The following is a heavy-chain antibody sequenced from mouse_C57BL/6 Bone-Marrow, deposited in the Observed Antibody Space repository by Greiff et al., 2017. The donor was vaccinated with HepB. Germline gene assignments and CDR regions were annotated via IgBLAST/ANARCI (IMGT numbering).Heavy chain of an antibody. CDR3: GGSAQQDY. Sequence: QVQLKQSGAELVKPGASVKLSCKASGYTFTSYWMHWVKQRPGQGLEWIGMIHPNSGSTNYNEKFKSKATLTVDKSSSTAYMQLSSLTSEDSAVYYCGGSAQQDYWGQGTTLTVSS. J-gene: IGHJ2*01. CDR1: GYTFTSYW. CDR2: IHPNSGST. V-gene: IGHV1-64*01.